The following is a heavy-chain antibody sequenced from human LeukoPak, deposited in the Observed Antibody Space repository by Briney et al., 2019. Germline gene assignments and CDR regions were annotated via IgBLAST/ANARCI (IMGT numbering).Heavy chain of an antibody. D-gene: IGHD3-3*01. J-gene: IGHJ5*02. Sequence: GASVKVSCKASGYTFTSYGITWVRQAPGQGLEWMGWISTYNGNTNYAQNLQGRVTMTTDTSTSTAYMELRSLRSDDTAVYYCARGPTVYYDFWSGYYTYNWFDPWGQGTLVTVSS. CDR2: ISTYNGNT. CDR1: GYTFTSYG. CDR3: ARGPTVYYDFWSGYYTYNWFDP. V-gene: IGHV1-18*01.